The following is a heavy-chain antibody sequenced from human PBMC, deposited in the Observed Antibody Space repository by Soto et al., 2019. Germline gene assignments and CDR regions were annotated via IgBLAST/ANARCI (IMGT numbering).Heavy chain of an antibody. CDR3: AGLGYCSGGSCYSYYGMDV. V-gene: IGHV3-30*03. D-gene: IGHD2-15*01. J-gene: IGHJ6*02. CDR1: GFTFSSYG. CDR2: ISYDGSNK. Sequence: QVQLVESGGGVVQPGRSLRLSCAASGFTFSSYGMHWVRQTPGKGLEWVAVISYDGSNKYYADSVKGRFTISRDNSKNTLYLQMNSLRAEDTAVYYCAGLGYCSGGSCYSYYGMDVWGQGPRSPSP.